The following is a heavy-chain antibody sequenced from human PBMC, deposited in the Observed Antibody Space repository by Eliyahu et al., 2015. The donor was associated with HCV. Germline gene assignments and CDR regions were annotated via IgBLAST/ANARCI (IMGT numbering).Heavy chain of an antibody. CDR2: MDPNSGNT. Sequence: QVQLVQSGAEVKKPGAAVKVSCKAXGYIFTNYDINWVRQAPGQGLEWMGWMDPNSGNTGFAQKFQGRVTVTRNTSINTAYMELSSLRSDDTAVYYCARSIGAALDYWGQGTLLSVSS. D-gene: IGHD6-13*01. J-gene: IGHJ4*02. V-gene: IGHV1-8*01. CDR3: ARSIGAALDY. CDR1: GYIFTNYD.